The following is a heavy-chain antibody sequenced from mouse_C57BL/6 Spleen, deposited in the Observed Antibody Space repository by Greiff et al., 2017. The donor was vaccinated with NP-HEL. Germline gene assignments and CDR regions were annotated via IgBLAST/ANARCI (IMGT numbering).Heavy chain of an antibody. J-gene: IGHJ4*01. CDR2: ISDGGSYT. CDR3: ARDRDYGSYYYAMDY. V-gene: IGHV5-4*01. CDR1: GFTFSSYA. D-gene: IGHD2-4*01. Sequence: EVKLVEPGGGLVKPGGSLKLSCAASGFTFSSYAMSWVRQTPEQRLEWVATISDGGSYTYYPDNVKGRFTISRDTAKNNLYLQISHLKSEDTAMYDCARDRDYGSYYYAMDYWGQGTSVTVSS.